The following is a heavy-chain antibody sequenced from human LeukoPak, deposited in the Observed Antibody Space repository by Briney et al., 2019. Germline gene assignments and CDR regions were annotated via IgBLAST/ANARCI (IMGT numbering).Heavy chain of an antibody. D-gene: IGHD5-12*01. V-gene: IGHV1-69*04. J-gene: IGHJ3*02. CDR1: GGTFSSYA. CDR2: IIPILGIA. Sequence: ASVKVSCKASGGTFSSYAISWVRQAPGQGLEWMGRIIPILGIANYAQKFQGRVTITADKSTSTAYMELSSLRSEDTAVYYCARMAGYDDAFDIWGQGTMVTVSS. CDR3: ARMAGYDDAFDI.